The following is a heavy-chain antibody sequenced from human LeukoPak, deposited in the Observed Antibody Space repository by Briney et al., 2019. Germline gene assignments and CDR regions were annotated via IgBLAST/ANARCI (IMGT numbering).Heavy chain of an antibody. J-gene: IGHJ3*02. D-gene: IGHD3-16*01. CDR1: GFTFSSYA. Sequence: PGGSLRLSCAASGFTFSSYAMHWVRQAPGKGLEYVSAISSNGGSTYYANSVKGRFTISRDNSKNTLYLQMGSLRAEDMAVYYCARPRRLGELLGAFDIWGQGTMVTVSS. CDR2: ISSNGGST. V-gene: IGHV3-64*01. CDR3: ARPRRLGELLGAFDI.